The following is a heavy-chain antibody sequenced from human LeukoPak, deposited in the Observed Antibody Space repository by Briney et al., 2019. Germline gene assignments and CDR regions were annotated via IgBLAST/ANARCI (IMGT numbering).Heavy chain of an antibody. CDR1: GFTFGSYA. Sequence: PGGSLRLSCAASGFTFGSYAMYWVRQAPGKGLVWVSRINSDGSVTSFADSVKGRFTISRDNAKNSLYLQMNSLRAEDTAVYYCARGGKYRYDYWGQGTLVTVSS. D-gene: IGHD2-2*01. V-gene: IGHV3-74*01. J-gene: IGHJ4*02. CDR3: ARGGKYRYDY. CDR2: INSDGSVT.